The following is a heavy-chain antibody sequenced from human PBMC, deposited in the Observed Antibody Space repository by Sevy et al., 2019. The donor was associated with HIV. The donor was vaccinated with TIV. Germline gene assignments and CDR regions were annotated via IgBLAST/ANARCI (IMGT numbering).Heavy chain of an antibody. CDR1: GFTFSSYS. V-gene: IGHV3-48*01. Sequence: GRSLRLSCAASGFTFSSYSMNWVRQAPGKGLEWVSYISSSSSTIYYADSVKGRFTISRDNAKNSLYLQMNSLRAEDTAVYYCARDCGSSLPRNAFDIWGQGTMVTVSS. D-gene: IGHD3-16*01. CDR3: ARDCGSSLPRNAFDI. CDR2: ISSSSSTI. J-gene: IGHJ3*02.